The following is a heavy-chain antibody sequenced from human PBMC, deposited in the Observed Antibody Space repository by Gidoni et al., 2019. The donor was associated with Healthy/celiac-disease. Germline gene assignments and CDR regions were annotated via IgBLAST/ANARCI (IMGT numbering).Heavy chain of an antibody. J-gene: IGHJ3*02. CDR2: FDPEDGET. CDR3: ATDSWGNWNYAHDAFDI. Sequence: QVQLVQSGAEVKKPGASVKVSCKVSGYTLTELSMHWVRQAPGKGLEWMGGFDPEDGETIYAQKFQGRVTMTEDTFTDTAYMELSSLRSEDTAVYYCATDSWGNWNYAHDAFDIWGQGTMVTVSS. V-gene: IGHV1-24*01. CDR1: GYTLTELS. D-gene: IGHD1-7*01.